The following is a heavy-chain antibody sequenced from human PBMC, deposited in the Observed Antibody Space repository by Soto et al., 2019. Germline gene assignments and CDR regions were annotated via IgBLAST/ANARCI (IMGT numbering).Heavy chain of an antibody. CDR1: GYTFTSYD. CDR3: ARSYCSGGSCYFEYFQH. D-gene: IGHD2-15*01. V-gene: IGHV1-8*01. Sequence: QVQLVQSGAEVKKPGASVKVSCKASGYTFTSYDINWVRQATGQGLEWMGWMNPNSGNTGYAQKFQGRVTMTRSTSISTAYMELSSLRSEDTAVYYCARSYCSGGSCYFEYFQHWGQGTLVTVSS. J-gene: IGHJ1*01. CDR2: MNPNSGNT.